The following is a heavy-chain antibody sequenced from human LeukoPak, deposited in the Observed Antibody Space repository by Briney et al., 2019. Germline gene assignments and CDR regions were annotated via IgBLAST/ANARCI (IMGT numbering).Heavy chain of an antibody. CDR1: GFTFSSYG. CDR3: ARGRLVAVADLLDY. Sequence: PGGSLRLSCVDSGFTFSSYGMHWVRQAPGKGLEWVAVIWYDGSNKYYADSVKGRFIISRDNSKNTLYLQMNSLRAEDTAVYYCARGRLVAVADLLDYWGQGTLVTVSS. J-gene: IGHJ4*02. D-gene: IGHD6-19*01. V-gene: IGHV3-33*08. CDR2: IWYDGSNK.